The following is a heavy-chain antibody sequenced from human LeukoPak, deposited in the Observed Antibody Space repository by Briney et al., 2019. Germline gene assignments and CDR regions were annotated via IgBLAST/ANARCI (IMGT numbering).Heavy chain of an antibody. CDR1: GYTFTSYD. Sequence: GASVKVSCKASGYTFTSYDISWVRQAPGQGLEWMGWISAYNGNTNYAQKFQGRVTMTTDTSTSTAYMELRSLRSEDTAVYYCARENTYGYSYGMDVWGQGTTVTVSS. CDR2: ISAYNGNT. V-gene: IGHV1-18*01. J-gene: IGHJ6*02. D-gene: IGHD3-22*01. CDR3: ARENTYGYSYGMDV.